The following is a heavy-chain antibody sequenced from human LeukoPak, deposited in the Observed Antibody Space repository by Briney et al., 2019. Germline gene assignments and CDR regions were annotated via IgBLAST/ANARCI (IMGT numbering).Heavy chain of an antibody. V-gene: IGHV3-21*01. D-gene: IGHD5-12*01. CDR3: ARDRLDIVATIRAFDY. Sequence: GGSLRLSCAASGFTFSSYSMNWVRQAPGKGLEWVSSISRSGRYMYYADSVKGRFTISRDNAKNSLYLQMNSLRAEDTAVYYCARDRLDIVATIRAFDYWGQGTLVTVSS. J-gene: IGHJ4*02. CDR2: ISRSGRYM. CDR1: GFTFSSYS.